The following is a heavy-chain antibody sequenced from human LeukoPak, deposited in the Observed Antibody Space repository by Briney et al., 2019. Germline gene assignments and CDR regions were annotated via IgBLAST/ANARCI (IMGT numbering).Heavy chain of an antibody. D-gene: IGHD6-19*01. V-gene: IGHV4-59*08. CDR1: GGSISSYY. CDR3: ARLSYSSGWYLHWYFDL. Sequence: SETLSLTCTVSGGSISSYYWSRIRQPPGKGLEWIGYIYYSGSTNYNPSLKSRVTISVDTSKNQFSLKLSSVTAADTAVYYCARLSYSSGWYLHWYFDLWGRGTLVTVSS. J-gene: IGHJ2*01. CDR2: IYYSGST.